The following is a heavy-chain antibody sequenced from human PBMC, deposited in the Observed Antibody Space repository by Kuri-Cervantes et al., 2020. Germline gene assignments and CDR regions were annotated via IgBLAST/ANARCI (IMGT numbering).Heavy chain of an antibody. CDR3: ARECSWRRGRGGRDAFDI. CDR2: ISYSGTT. D-gene: IGHD3-3*01. Sequence: SETLSLTCTVSGGSISSGGYYWNWIRQHPGKGLEWIGYISYSGTTYYNPSLKSRVTISVDTSHNQFSLKLSSVTVADTAVYYCARECSWRRGRGGRDAFDIWGQGTMVTV. J-gene: IGHJ3*02. V-gene: IGHV4-31*03. CDR1: GGSISSGGYY.